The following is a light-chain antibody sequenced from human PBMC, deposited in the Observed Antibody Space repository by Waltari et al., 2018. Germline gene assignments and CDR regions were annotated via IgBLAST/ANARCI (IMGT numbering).Light chain of an antibody. Sequence: QSFVISNGNTFFNWFQQRPGQAPRRLIYKVSNRDSGVPDRFSGSGSGTEFTLKIRRVEAEDVGVYYCMQGTHWPRTFGQGTKLEIK. V-gene: IGKV2-30*01. CDR3: MQGTHWPRT. CDR1: QSFVISNGNTF. J-gene: IGKJ2*01. CDR2: KVS.